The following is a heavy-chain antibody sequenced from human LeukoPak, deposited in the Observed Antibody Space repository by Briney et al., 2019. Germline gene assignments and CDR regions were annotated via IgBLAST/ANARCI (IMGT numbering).Heavy chain of an antibody. J-gene: IGHJ3*02. D-gene: IGHD1-1*01. V-gene: IGHV3-33*06. CDR2: IWYDGSNK. CDR1: GFTFRSYG. CDR3: AKGWESYNPSGYLDAFDI. Sequence: GRSLRLSCAGSGFTFRSYGMHWVRQAPGKGLEWVAVIWYDGSNKYYADSVKGRSTISRDNSKNTLYLQMNSLRAEDTAVYYCAKGWESYNPSGYLDAFDIWGQGTMVTVSS.